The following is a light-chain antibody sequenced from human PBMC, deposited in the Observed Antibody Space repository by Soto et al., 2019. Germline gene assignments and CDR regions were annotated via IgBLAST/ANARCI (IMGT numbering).Light chain of an antibody. V-gene: IGKV3-20*01. CDR2: GAS. CDR3: QQYGSSPDT. Sequence: EIVMTQSPATLSVSPGERATLSCRASQSISTNLAWYQQKPGQAPRLLIYGASTRATGIPVRFSGTGSGTDFTLTISRLEPEDFAVYYCQQYGSSPDTFGQGTKLEIK. CDR1: QSISTN. J-gene: IGKJ2*01.